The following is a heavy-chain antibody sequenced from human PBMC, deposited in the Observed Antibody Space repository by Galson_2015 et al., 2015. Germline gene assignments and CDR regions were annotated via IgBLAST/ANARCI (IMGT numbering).Heavy chain of an antibody. J-gene: IGHJ4*02. CDR3: ARDRRRLPGITAAGPSDY. D-gene: IGHD6-13*01. Sequence: SVKVSCKAFGYTFTSYYIHWVRRAPGQGLEWMGIIYPSGGSTTYAQKFQGRVTMTRDTSTSTVYMELRSLRFEDTAVYYCARDRRRLPGITAAGPSDYWGQGTLVTVSS. CDR1: GYTFTSYY. CDR2: IYPSGGST. V-gene: IGHV1-46*01.